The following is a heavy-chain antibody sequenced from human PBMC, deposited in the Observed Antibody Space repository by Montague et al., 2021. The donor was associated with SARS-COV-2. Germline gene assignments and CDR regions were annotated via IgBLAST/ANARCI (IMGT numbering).Heavy chain of an antibody. D-gene: IGHD3-16*01. CDR2: AYYVPRTNXANT. CDR1: GDSISSYY. J-gene: IGHJ3*02. Sequence: SETLSLTCSVSGDSISSYYYNWIRQTPGKGLEWIGYAYYVPRTNXANTNSNASLKRRVTISLDTSENQFSLKLSSVTAADTAVYYCARTWRFGQSYGLDIWGQGTMVTVSS. CDR3: ARTWRFGQSYGLDI. V-gene: IGHV4-59*01.